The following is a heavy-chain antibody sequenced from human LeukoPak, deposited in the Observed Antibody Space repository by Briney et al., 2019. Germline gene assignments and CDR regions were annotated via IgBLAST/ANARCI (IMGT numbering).Heavy chain of an antibody. J-gene: IGHJ4*02. CDR2: ISYDGSNK. D-gene: IGHD3-16*01. Sequence: AGGSLRLSCAASGFTFSSYGMHWVRQAPGKGLEWVAVISYDGSNKYYADSVKGRFTISRDNSKNTLYLHMNSLRAEDTAVYYCSRARGGDGLPFDYWGQGTLVTVSS. CDR1: GFTFSSYG. V-gene: IGHV3-30*03. CDR3: SRARGGDGLPFDY.